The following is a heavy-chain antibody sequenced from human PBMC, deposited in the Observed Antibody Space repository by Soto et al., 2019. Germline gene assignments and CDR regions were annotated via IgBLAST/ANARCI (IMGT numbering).Heavy chain of an antibody. CDR3: AREGQGDPNLWFGEQNYYYGMDV. Sequence: SVKVSCKASGGTFSSYAISWVRQAPGQGLEWMGGIIPIFGTANYAQKFQGRVTIAADESTSTAYMELSSLRSEDTAVYYCAREGQGDPNLWFGEQNYYYGMDVWGQGTTVTVSS. J-gene: IGHJ6*02. CDR1: GGTFSSYA. CDR2: IIPIFGTA. D-gene: IGHD3-10*01. V-gene: IGHV1-69*13.